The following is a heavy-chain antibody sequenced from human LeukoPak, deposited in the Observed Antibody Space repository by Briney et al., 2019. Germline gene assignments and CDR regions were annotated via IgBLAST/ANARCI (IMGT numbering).Heavy chain of an antibody. J-gene: IGHJ5*02. V-gene: IGHV3-30*18. CDR1: GGSINSYY. Sequence: LSLTCTVSGGSINSYYWSWIRQPPGKGLEWVAVISHDGSNIHYGDSVKGRFTISRDNSKNTLYLQMNSLRVEDTAVYYCAKDPYRVVVATGNYLDPWGQGTLVTVSA. CDR3: AKDPYRVVVATGNYLDP. D-gene: IGHD2-21*01. CDR2: ISHDGSNI.